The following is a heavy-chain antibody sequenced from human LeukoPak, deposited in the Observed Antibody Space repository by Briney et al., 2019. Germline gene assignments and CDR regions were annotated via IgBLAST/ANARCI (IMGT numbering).Heavy chain of an antibody. CDR3: AREQSYLTYFDY. J-gene: IGHJ4*02. CDR1: GFTFSSYG. CDR2: IWYDGSNK. V-gene: IGHV3-33*01. Sequence: GESLRLSCAASGFTFSSYGMHWVRQAPGKGLEWVAVIWYDGSNKYYADSVKGRFTISRDNSKNTLYLQMNSLRAEDTAVYYCAREQSYLTYFDYWGQGTLVTVSS.